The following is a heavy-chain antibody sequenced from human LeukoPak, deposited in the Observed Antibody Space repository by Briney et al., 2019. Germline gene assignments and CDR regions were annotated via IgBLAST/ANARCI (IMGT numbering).Heavy chain of an antibody. CDR2: IRYDGSNK. Sequence: GGSLRLSCAASGFTFSSYGMHWVRQAPGKGLEWVAFIRYDGSNKYYADSVKGRFTISRDNSKNTLYLQMNSLRAEDTAVYYCAKDFLGRAAGTFDYWGQGTLVTVSS. CDR3: AKDFLGRAAGTFDY. V-gene: IGHV3-30*02. D-gene: IGHD6-13*01. CDR1: GFTFSSYG. J-gene: IGHJ4*02.